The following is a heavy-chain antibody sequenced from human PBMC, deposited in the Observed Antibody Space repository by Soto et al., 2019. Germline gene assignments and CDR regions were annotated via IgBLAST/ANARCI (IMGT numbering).Heavy chain of an antibody. CDR1: AFPFRDHG. D-gene: IGHD2-15*01. V-gene: IGHV3-33*01. CDR3: AGGRLSHDLVGYYFDY. Sequence: SLRLTFAASAFPFRDHGIHFVRWSPVKRLERVAVISYDVRDKCYADYLKCLFTISRDNYKTTLYLQMNSLRVEDTAMYYSAGGRLSHDLVGYYFDYWGQGTPVTVSS. J-gene: IGHJ4*02. CDR2: ISYDVRDK.